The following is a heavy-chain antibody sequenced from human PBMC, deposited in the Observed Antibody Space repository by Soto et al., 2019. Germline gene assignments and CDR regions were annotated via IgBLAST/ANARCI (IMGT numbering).Heavy chain of an antibody. V-gene: IGHV3-30*03. CDR1: GFTFTSYA. J-gene: IGHJ4*02. D-gene: IGHD6-19*01. Sequence: PGGSLRLSCAASGFTFTSYAMHWVRQAPGKGLEWVAVISYDGSNKYYADSVKGRFTISRDNSKKTLYLQMNSLRAEDTAVYYCENSSGYWGQGTLVTVSS. CDR3: ENSSGY. CDR2: ISYDGSNK.